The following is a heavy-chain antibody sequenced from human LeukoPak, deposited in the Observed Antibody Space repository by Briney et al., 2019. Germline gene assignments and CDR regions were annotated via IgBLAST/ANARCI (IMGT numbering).Heavy chain of an antibody. Sequence: GASVTVSCKASGYTFTSYAMNWVRQAPGQGLEWMGWISAYNGNTNYAQKLQGRVTMTTDTSTSTAYMELRSLRSDDTAVYYCARDSGDRYSSSWYGNYWGQGTLVTVSS. D-gene: IGHD6-13*01. J-gene: IGHJ4*02. CDR2: ISAYNGNT. CDR1: GYTFTSYA. V-gene: IGHV1-18*01. CDR3: ARDSGDRYSSSWYGNY.